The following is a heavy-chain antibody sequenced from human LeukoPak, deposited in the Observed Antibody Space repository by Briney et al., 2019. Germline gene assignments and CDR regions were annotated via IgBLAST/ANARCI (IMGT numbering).Heavy chain of an antibody. Sequence: ASVKVSCKASGYTFTYCSLHWLQQAPGQGLERMRWINPNSGGTNYAQKFQGRVTMTGDTSISTAYMELSRLRSDDTAVYYCAGGIGRYSSSFFDYWGQGTLVTVSS. CDR1: GYTFTYCS. D-gene: IGHD1-26*01. CDR2: INPNSGGT. J-gene: IGHJ4*02. V-gene: IGHV1-2*02. CDR3: AGGIGRYSSSFFDY.